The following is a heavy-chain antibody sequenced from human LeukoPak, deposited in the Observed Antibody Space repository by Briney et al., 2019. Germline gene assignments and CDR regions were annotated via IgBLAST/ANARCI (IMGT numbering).Heavy chain of an antibody. CDR1: GFTFSSYW. CDR3: ARVGGNSVYGFDY. Sequence: GGSLRLSCAASGFTFSSYWVSWVRQAPGKGLEWVANIKQDGSEKYYVDSVKGRFTISRDNAKNSLYLQMNSLRAEDTAVYYCARVGGNSVYGFDYWGQGTLVTVSS. J-gene: IGHJ4*02. D-gene: IGHD4-23*01. CDR2: IKQDGSEK. V-gene: IGHV3-7*01.